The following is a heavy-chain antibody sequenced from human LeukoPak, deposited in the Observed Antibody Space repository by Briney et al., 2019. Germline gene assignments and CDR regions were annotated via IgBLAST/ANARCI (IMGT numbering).Heavy chain of an antibody. V-gene: IGHV3-48*03. CDR2: ISSSGSTI. J-gene: IGHJ5*02. CDR1: GFTSSSYE. Sequence: GGSLRLSCAASGFTSSSYEMNWVRQAPGKGLEWVSYISSSGSTIYYADSVKGRFTISRDNAKNSLYLQMNSLRAEDTAVYYCAGFGEADNWFDPWGQGTLVTVSS. CDR3: AGFGEADNWFDP. D-gene: IGHD3-10*01.